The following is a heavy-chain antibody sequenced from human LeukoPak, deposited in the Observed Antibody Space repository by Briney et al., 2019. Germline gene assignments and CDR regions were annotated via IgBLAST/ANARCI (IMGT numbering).Heavy chain of an antibody. V-gene: IGHV4-34*01. CDR3: ARSVDFWSGGY. D-gene: IGHD3-3*01. J-gene: IGHJ4*02. Sequence: SETLSLTCAVYGGSFSGYYWSWIRQPPGKGLEWIGEINHSGSANYNPSLKSRVTISVDTSKNQFSLKLSSVTAADTAVYYCARSVDFWSGGYWGQGTLVTVSS. CDR1: GGSFSGYY. CDR2: INHSGSA.